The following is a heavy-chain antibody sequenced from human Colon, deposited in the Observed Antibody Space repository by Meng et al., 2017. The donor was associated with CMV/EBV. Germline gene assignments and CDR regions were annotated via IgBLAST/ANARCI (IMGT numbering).Heavy chain of an antibody. D-gene: IGHD3-10*01. CDR3: ARGKDKLLLWFGETHFMTSFDL. J-gene: IGHJ5*02. Sequence: SETLSLTCTLSGGSINKYYWSWIRQPPGKGLEWIGYVQNGGTTNYNPSLRNRVSFSVDTSKNQFSLNLNSVTTADTAVYYCARGKDKLLLWFGETHFMTSFDLWGQGSLVTVSS. CDR1: GGSINKYY. CDR2: VQNGGTT. V-gene: IGHV4-59*01.